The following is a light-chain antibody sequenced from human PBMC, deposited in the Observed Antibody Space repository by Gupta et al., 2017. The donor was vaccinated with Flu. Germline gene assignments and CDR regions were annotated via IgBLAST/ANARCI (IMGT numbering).Light chain of an antibody. CDR3: QQASSFPIT. V-gene: IGKV1-12*01. J-gene: IGKJ5*01. CDR1: QDISSW. CDR2: GAS. Sequence: GDKVTITCRASQDISSWLAWYQQKPGKAPNVLIYGASVLQPGVPSRFSGSGSGTDFTLTINSLQPEDFAVYYCQQASSFPITFGQGTRLEIQ.